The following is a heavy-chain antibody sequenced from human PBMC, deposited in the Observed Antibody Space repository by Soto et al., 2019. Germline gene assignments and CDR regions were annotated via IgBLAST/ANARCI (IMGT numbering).Heavy chain of an antibody. Sequence: QVHLVESGGGVVQPGRSLRLSCAASGFTFSDYGMNWVRQAPGKGLEWLGWINIYSGRTNYAQRFQGRVTVTADTSTSTSYMELRSLRADDTAMYYCARVTPSGDNDYWGQGTLVTVSS. CDR2: INIYSGRT. CDR1: GFTFSDYG. V-gene: IGHV1-18*01. J-gene: IGHJ4*02. D-gene: IGHD6-19*01. CDR3: ARVTPSGDNDY.